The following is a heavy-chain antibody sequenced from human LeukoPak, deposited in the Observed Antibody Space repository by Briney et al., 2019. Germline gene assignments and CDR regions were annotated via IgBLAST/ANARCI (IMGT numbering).Heavy chain of an antibody. CDR2: ISAYNGNT. CDR3: ARDCSSTSCYKGRAFDI. D-gene: IGHD2-2*02. CDR1: GYTFTSYG. J-gene: IGHJ3*02. Sequence: ASVKVSCKASGYTFTSYGISWVRQAPGQGLEWMGWISAYNGNTNYAQKLQGRVTMTTDTSTSTAYMELRSLRSDDTAVYYCARDCSSTSCYKGRAFDIWGQGTMVTVSS. V-gene: IGHV1-18*01.